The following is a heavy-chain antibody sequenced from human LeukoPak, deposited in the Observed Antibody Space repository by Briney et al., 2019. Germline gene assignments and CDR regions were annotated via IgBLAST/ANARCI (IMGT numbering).Heavy chain of an antibody. CDR3: PRGEDGAARQRWFDP. CDR2: ISPYNGNT. CDR1: GYTFISYG. Sequence: ASVNVSCTASGYTFISYGINWVRQAPRQGLEWMGWISPYNGNTNNVQKFQGRATMNTETSTSRASMELGSLKSVRPPGYYLPRGEDGAARQRWFDPWGQGTLVTVS. D-gene: IGHD6-6*01. V-gene: IGHV1-18*01. J-gene: IGHJ5*02.